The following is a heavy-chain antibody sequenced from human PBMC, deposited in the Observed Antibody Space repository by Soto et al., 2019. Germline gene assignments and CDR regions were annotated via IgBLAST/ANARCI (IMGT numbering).Heavy chain of an antibody. CDR1: GVTFSSYA. Sequence: ASVKVSCKASGVTFSSYAISWVRQAPGQGLEWMGGIIPIFGTANYAQKFQGRVTITADESTSTAYMELSSLRSEDTAVYYCARMPDYARRGDAFDIWGQGTMVTVSS. CDR3: ARMPDYARRGDAFDI. CDR2: IIPIFGTA. D-gene: IGHD4-17*01. V-gene: IGHV1-69*13. J-gene: IGHJ3*02.